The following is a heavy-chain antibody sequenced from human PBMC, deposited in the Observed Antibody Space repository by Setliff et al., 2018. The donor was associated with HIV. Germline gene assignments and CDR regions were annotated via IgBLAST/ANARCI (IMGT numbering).Heavy chain of an antibody. J-gene: IGHJ3*02. CDR3: TRQSPVAGSGAFDI. D-gene: IGHD6-19*01. CDR1: GYSISRDYY. V-gene: IGHV4-38-2*01. CDR2: IYHNGNT. Sequence: SETLSLTCAVSGYSISRDYYWGWIRQPPGKGLEWIGSIYHNGNTYYSPSLKSRVTISVDTSRNQISLKLSSVTAADTAVYYCTRQSPVAGSGAFDIWGQGTMVTVSS.